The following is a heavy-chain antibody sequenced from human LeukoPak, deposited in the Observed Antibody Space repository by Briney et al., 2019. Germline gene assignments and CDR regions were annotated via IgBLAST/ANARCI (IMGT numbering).Heavy chain of an antibody. CDR1: GGTFSSYA. CDR3: RGTTVDDAFDI. V-gene: IGHV1-69*13. D-gene: IGHD4-23*01. J-gene: IGHJ3*02. CDR2: IIPIFGTA. Sequence: ASVKVSCKASGGTFSSYAISWVRQAPGQGLEWMGGIIPIFGTANYAQKFQGRVTITADESTSTAYMELSSLRSEDTAVYYCRGTTVDDAFDIWGQGTMVTVSS.